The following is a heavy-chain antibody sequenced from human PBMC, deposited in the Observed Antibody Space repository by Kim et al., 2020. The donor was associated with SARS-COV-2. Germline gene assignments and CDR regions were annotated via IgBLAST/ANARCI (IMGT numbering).Heavy chain of an antibody. CDR2: ISGSRDGT. CDR1: GFSFSSYA. Sequence: GGSLRLSCAASGFSFSSYAMSWVRQAPGKGLEWVSVISGSRDGTCYADSVKGRFTISRDNSKNTLYLQMKSLRAEDTAVYYCAKKQHGTGKPFDYWGQGTLVTVSS. J-gene: IGHJ4*02. CDR3: AKKQHGTGKPFDY. D-gene: IGHD3-9*01. V-gene: IGHV3-23*01.